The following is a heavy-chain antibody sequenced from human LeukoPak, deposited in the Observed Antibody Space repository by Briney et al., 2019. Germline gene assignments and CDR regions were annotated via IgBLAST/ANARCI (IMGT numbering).Heavy chain of an antibody. J-gene: IGHJ4*02. Sequence: SGPTLVKPTQTLTLTCTFSGFSLSTGGVGVGWIRQPPGKALEWLALIYWDDDKRYSPSLNSRLNITKNTSKNHVVPTMTNMDPVDTATYYCAHHEKAAAGTGAHYYWGQGTLVTVSS. CDR3: AHHEKAAAGTGAHYY. CDR2: IYWDDDK. V-gene: IGHV2-5*02. CDR1: GFSLSTGGVG. D-gene: IGHD6-13*01.